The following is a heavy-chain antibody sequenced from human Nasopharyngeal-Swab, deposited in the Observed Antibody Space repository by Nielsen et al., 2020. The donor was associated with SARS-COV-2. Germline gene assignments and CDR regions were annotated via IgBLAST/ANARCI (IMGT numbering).Heavy chain of an antibody. CDR2: MYYSGST. J-gene: IGHJ2*01. CDR1: GDSIISYY. Sequence: SETLSLTCSVSGDSIISYYWSWIRQPPGKGLEWIGYMYYSGSTSHNPSLKSRVTISVDTSKNQISLKLTSVTAADTAVYYCARPGGSGDPYWYFDLWGRGTLGTVSS. CDR3: ARPGGSGDPYWYFDL. V-gene: IGHV4-59*01. D-gene: IGHD3-16*01.